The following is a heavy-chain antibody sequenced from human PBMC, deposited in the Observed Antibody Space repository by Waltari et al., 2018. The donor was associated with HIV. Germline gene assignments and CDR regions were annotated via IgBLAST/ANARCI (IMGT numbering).Heavy chain of an antibody. CDR2: ISSDGSTT. CDR1: GFTLRSHW. Sequence: EVQLVDSGGGLVQPGGSLRHYCAASGFTLRSHWLHWVRQAPGKGLVWVSCISSDGSTTNYADSVKSRLTISRDNAKNTLYLQMNSLRADDTAVYYCARENTMTYYDALDIWGQGTMVTVSS. V-gene: IGHV3-74*01. CDR3: ARENTMTYYDALDI. J-gene: IGHJ3*02. D-gene: IGHD4-17*01.